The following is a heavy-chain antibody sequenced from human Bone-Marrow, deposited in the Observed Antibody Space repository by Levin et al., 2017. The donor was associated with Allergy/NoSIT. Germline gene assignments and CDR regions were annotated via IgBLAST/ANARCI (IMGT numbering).Heavy chain of an antibody. Sequence: GESLKISCKSSGYTFTDYFLHWVRQAPGQGLEWMGWINPKSGGTKYAHKFRGRVNLTRDTSMTTVYTDLSRLRSDDTALFYCSGAMPCSCTPPNSDSSGQGTLVAVSS. V-gene: IGHV1-2*02. CDR3: SGAMPCSCTPPNSDS. CDR2: INPKSGGT. J-gene: IGHJ4*02. CDR1: GYTFTDYF. D-gene: IGHD3-10*02.